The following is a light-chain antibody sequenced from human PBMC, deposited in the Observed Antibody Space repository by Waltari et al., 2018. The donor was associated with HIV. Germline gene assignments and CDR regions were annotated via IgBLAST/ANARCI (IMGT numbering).Light chain of an antibody. J-gene: IGLJ1*01. Sequence: QSVLTQPPSVSASPGQSVNISCTGTTSDVGAYNRVSWYLQAPGTAPKVLIYEVKRRPSGVADRFSGSKSGTTASLTISGLQADDEADYYCSSYRTNNTIVFGTGTKVTVL. CDR2: EVK. V-gene: IGLV2-18*02. CDR3: SSYRTNNTIV. CDR1: TSDVGAYNR.